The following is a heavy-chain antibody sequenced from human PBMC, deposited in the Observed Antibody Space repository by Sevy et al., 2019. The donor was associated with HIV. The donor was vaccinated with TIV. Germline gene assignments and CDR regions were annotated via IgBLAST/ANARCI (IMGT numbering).Heavy chain of an antibody. Sequence: SETLSLTCAVYGGSFSGYYWSWIRQPPGKGLEWIGEINHSGSTNYNPSLKSRVTISVDTSKNQFSLKLSSVTAEDTAVYYCARGQFVLIQEHSPMGATEDPPQYYFDYWGQGTLVTVSS. V-gene: IGHV4-34*01. CDR1: GGSFSGYY. J-gene: IGHJ4*02. D-gene: IGHD1-26*01. CDR2: INHSGST. CDR3: ARGQFVLIQEHSPMGATEDPPQYYFDY.